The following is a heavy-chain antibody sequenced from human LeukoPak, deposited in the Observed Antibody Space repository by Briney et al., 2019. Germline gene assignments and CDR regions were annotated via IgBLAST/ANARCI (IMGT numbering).Heavy chain of an antibody. V-gene: IGHV1-8*02. Sequence: ASVKVSCKASGYTFTSYDINWVRQATGQGLEWMGWMNPNSGNTGYAQKFQGRVTMTRDTSISTAYMELSRLRSDDTAVYYCARVNSQSYSSSYDYWGQGTLVTVSS. CDR3: ARVNSQSYSSSYDY. J-gene: IGHJ4*02. D-gene: IGHD6-13*01. CDR1: GYTFTSYD. CDR2: MNPNSGNT.